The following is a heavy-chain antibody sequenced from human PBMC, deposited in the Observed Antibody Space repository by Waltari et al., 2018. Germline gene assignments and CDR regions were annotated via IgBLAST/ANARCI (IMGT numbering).Heavy chain of an antibody. CDR3: ARGPSDGMDV. CDR1: GGTFSNYY. Sequence: QVQLVQSGAEVTKPGSSVKVSCKASGGTFSNYYIAWVRQAPGQGIEWMGRITPILGVPSYARKFQGRVTITADKSTGTAYMELSSLRSDDTAVYYCARGPSDGMDVWGQGTTVTVSS. V-gene: IGHV1-69*02. CDR2: ITPILGVP. J-gene: IGHJ6*02.